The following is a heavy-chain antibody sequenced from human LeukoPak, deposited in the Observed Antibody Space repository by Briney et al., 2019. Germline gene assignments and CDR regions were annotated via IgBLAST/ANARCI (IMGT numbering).Heavy chain of an antibody. CDR3: ARDYLTAQWLVSGGDY. Sequence: GGSLRLSCAASGFTVSSYSMNWVRQAPGKGLEWVSSISSSGSHKFYADSVKGRFTISRDNAKNSLSLQMNSLRAEDTAVYYCARDYLTAQWLVSGGDYWGQGTLVTVSS. J-gene: IGHJ4*02. CDR1: GFTVSSYS. CDR2: ISSSGSHK. D-gene: IGHD6-19*01. V-gene: IGHV3-21*01.